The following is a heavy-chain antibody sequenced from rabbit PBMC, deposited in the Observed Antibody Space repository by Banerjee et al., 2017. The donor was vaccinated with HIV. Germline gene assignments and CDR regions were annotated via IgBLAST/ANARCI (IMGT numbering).Heavy chain of an antibody. CDR1: GFSFSSSYW. J-gene: IGHJ4*01. D-gene: IGHD2-1*01. CDR2: IGAGSSGTT. CDR3: VSYDDYGDRNL. V-gene: IGHV1S45*01. Sequence: QQQLEESGGGLVKPEGSLTLTCKASGFSFSSSYWPCWVRQAPGKGLEWIACIGAGSSGTTYYASWAKGRFTISKTSSTTVTLQMTSLTAADTATYFCVSYDDYGDRNLWGPGTLVTVS.